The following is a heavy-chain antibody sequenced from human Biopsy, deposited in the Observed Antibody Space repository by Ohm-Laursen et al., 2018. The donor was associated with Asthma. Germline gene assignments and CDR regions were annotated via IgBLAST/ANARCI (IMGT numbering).Heavy chain of an antibody. CDR3: ARKAGSCISRTCYSLDF. J-gene: IGHJ4*02. Sequence: SVKVSCKALGGTFNTYVIGWVRQTPGQGLEWMGGINSVFGTTTYPQKFQDRVTITADDSTSTVYMELSSLRSEDTAVYYCARKAGSCISRTCYSLDFWGQGTLVTVSS. V-gene: IGHV1-69*13. D-gene: IGHD2-2*01. CDR1: GGTFNTYV. CDR2: INSVFGTT.